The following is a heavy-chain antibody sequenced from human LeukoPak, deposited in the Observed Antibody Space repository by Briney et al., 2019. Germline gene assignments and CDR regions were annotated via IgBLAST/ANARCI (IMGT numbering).Heavy chain of an antibody. CDR2: INHSGST. J-gene: IGHJ4*02. Sequence: SETLSLTCAVYGGSFSGYYWSWIRQPPGKGLEWIGEINHSGSTNYNPSLKSRVTISVDTSKNQFSLKLSSVTAADTAVYYCARHQLEGRDFWSGYFEYFDYWGQGTLVTVSS. CDR1: GGSFSGYY. CDR3: ARHQLEGRDFWSGYFEYFDY. V-gene: IGHV4-34*01. D-gene: IGHD3-3*01.